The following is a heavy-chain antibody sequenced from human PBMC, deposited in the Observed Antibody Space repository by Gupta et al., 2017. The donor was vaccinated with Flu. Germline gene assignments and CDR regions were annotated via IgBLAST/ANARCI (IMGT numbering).Heavy chain of an antibody. V-gene: IGHV3-23*01. CDR3: AKGESYSFYYYGMDV. Sequence: APGKGLEWVSAISGSGGSTYYADSVKGRFTISRDKSKNTLYLQMNSLRAEDTAVYYCAKGESYSFYYYGMDVWGQGTTVTGSS. D-gene: IGHD4-4*01. J-gene: IGHJ6*02. CDR2: ISGSGGST.